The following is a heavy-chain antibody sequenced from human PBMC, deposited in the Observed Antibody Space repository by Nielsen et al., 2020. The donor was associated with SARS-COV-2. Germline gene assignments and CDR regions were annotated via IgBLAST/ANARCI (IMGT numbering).Heavy chain of an antibody. Sequence: SETLSLTCTVSGGSISSGDYYWSWIRQPPGKGLERIGYIYYSGSTYYNPSLKSRVTISVDTSKNQFSLKLSSVTAADTAVYYCARHDYGDYVDYWGQGTLVTVSS. J-gene: IGHJ4*02. CDR2: IYYSGST. CDR1: GGSISSGDYY. V-gene: IGHV4-30-4*01. D-gene: IGHD4-17*01. CDR3: ARHDYGDYVDY.